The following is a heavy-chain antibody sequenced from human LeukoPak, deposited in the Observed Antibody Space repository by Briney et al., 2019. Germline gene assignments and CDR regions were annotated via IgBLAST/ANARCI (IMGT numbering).Heavy chain of an antibody. D-gene: IGHD2-15*01. Sequence: GGSLRLSCAASGFTFSSSDMHWVRHAAGKSLEWVSAIGTSADTYYPGSVKGRFTISRENARSSLYLQMNNLRAGDTAVYYCARADKGGYYDYWGRGTLVTVSS. CDR3: ARADKGGYYDY. V-gene: IGHV3-13*01. CDR1: GFTFSSSD. J-gene: IGHJ4*02. CDR2: IGTSADT.